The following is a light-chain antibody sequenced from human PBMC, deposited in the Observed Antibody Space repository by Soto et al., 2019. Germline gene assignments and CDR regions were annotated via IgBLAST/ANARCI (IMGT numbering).Light chain of an antibody. Sequence: QSALTQPASVSGSPGQSITISCTGTSSDVGGYNYVSWYQQHPGKAPKVMIYEVSYRPSGVSNRFSGSKSGNTASPTISGLQAEDEADYYCSSYTSDSTRVFGGGTKVTVL. CDR1: SSDVGGYNY. J-gene: IGLJ3*02. V-gene: IGLV2-14*01. CDR3: SSYTSDSTRV. CDR2: EVS.